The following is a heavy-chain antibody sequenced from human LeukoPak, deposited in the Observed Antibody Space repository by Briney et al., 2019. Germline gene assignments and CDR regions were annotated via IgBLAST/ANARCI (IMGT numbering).Heavy chain of an antibody. CDR3: ARVAFPDDSSGYYEGFDY. Sequence: SETLSLTCAVYGGSFSGYYWSWIRQHPGKGLEWIGYIYYSGSTYYNPSLKSRVTISVDTSKNQFSLKLSSVTAADTAVYYCARVAFPDDSSGYYEGFDYWGQGTLVTVSS. V-gene: IGHV4-31*11. CDR2: IYYSGST. J-gene: IGHJ4*02. CDR1: GGSFSGYY. D-gene: IGHD3-22*01.